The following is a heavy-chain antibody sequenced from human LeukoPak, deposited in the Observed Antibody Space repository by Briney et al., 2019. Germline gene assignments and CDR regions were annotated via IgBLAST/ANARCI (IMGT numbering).Heavy chain of an antibody. J-gene: IGHJ4*02. CDR3: ARVGIGSPTVDY. D-gene: IGHD1-26*01. V-gene: IGHV3-74*01. CDR1: GFTFSTYW. Sequence: GGSLRLSCAASGFTFSTYWMHWVRQAPGKGLAWLSRINTDGSTTTYADSVKGRFTISRDNAKNTLYLQVNSLRAEDTAVYYCARVGIGSPTVDYWGQGTLVTLST. CDR2: INTDGSTT.